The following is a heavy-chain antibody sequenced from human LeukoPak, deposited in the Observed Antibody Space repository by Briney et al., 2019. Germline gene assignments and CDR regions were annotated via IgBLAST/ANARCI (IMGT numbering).Heavy chain of an antibody. CDR2: IIPIFGTA. V-gene: IGHV1-69*13. CDR3: ARDSFVITGRVVAAHYNWFDP. D-gene: IGHD2-15*01. Sequence: SVKVSCKASGGTFSSYAISWVRQAPGQGLEWMGGIIPIFGTANYAQKFQGRVTITADESTSTAYMELSSLRSEDTAVYYCARDSFVITGRVVAAHYNWFDPWGQGTLVTVPS. CDR1: GGTFSSYA. J-gene: IGHJ5*02.